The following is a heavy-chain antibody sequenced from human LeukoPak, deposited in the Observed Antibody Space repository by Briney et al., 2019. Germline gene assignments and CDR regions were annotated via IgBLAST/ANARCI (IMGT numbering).Heavy chain of an antibody. V-gene: IGHV3-7*03. CDR3: ARSSYSSSSSV. CDR2: IKQDGSEK. Sequence: GGSLRLSCAASGLTFRNYAMSWVRQAPGKGLEWVANIKQDGSEKYYVDSVKGRFTISRDNAKNSLYLQMNSLRAEDTAVYYCARSSYSSSSSVWGQGTMVTVSS. D-gene: IGHD6-6*01. J-gene: IGHJ3*01. CDR1: GLTFRNYA.